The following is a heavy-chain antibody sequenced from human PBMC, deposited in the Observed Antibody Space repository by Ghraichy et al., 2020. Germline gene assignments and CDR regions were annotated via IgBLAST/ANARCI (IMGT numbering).Heavy chain of an antibody. D-gene: IGHD6-6*01. J-gene: IGHJ4*02. CDR3: ARRETSTHSSSSYFFDY. CDR1: GGSFSGYY. CDR2: INHSGST. Sequence: SETLSLTCAVYGGSFSGYYWSWIRQPPGKGLEWIGEINHSGSTNYNPSLKSRVTISVDTSKNQFSLKLSSVTAADTAVYYCARRETSTHSSSSYFFDYWGQGTLVTVSS. V-gene: IGHV4-34*01.